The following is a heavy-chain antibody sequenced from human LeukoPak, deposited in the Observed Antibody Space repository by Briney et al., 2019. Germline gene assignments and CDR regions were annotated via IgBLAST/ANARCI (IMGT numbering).Heavy chain of an antibody. CDR3: ARRTYDSSGFDN. V-gene: IGHV3-7*03. D-gene: IGHD3-22*01. J-gene: IGHJ4*02. CDR1: GFAFNTQA. CDR2: IKKDGSEQ. Sequence: GRSLRLSCLASGFAFNTQAMHWVRQAPGKGLEWVASIKKDGSEQYYMDSVKGRFTISRDNAKNSPNLEINSLRADDTAVYYCARRTYDSSGFDNWGQGTLVTVSS.